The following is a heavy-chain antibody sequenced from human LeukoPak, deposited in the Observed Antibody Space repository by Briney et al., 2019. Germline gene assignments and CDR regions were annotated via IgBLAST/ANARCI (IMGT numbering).Heavy chain of an antibody. CDR2: ISSSSSYI. V-gene: IGHV3-21*01. Sequence: GGSLRLSCAASGFTFSTYTMNWVRQAPGKGLEWVSSISSSSSYIYYADSVKGRFTISRDNAKNSLFLQMDSLRAEDTALYYCASGNSYYYYMDVWGKGTTVTVSS. CDR1: GFTFSTYT. J-gene: IGHJ6*03. CDR3: ASGNSYYYYMDV. D-gene: IGHD2-15*01.